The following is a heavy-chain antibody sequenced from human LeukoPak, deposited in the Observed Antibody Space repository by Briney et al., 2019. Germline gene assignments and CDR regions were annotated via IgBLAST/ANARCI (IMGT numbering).Heavy chain of an antibody. Sequence: SETLSLTCTVSGGSISSSSYYWGWIRQPPGKGLEWIGSIYYSGSTYYNPSLKSRVTISVDTSKNQFSLKLSSVTAADTAVYYCASLTGRIAARGLSSWYFDYWGQGTLVTVSS. CDR3: ASLTGRIAARGLSSWYFDY. CDR1: GGSISSSSYY. CDR2: IYYSGST. V-gene: IGHV4-39*01. D-gene: IGHD6-6*01. J-gene: IGHJ4*02.